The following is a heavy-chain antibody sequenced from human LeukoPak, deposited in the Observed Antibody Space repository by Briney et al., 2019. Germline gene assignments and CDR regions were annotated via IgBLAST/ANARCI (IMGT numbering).Heavy chain of an antibody. CDR3: ARRVLLPAAPYYFDY. J-gene: IGHJ4*02. CDR2: INSDGSST. CDR1: GFIFSSYW. D-gene: IGHD2-2*01. Sequence: GGSLRLSCSASGFIFSSYWMHWVRQAPGKGLVWVSRINSDGSSTSYADSVKGRFTISRDNAKNTLYVQMNSLRAEDTAVYYCARRVLLPAAPYYFDYWGQGTLVTVSS. V-gene: IGHV3-74*01.